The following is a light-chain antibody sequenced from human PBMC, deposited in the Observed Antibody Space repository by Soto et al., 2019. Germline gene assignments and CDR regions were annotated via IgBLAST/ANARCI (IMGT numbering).Light chain of an antibody. V-gene: IGKV1-5*01. J-gene: IGKJ1*01. CDR3: QPYSTYYLWT. CDR2: DAS. Sequence: DIQMTHPPTTLSASVGDRVTITCRASQSISHWVAWFQQKPGKAPKLLIYDASSLESGVLSRFSGSGSGTKFTLTINSLQPDDVASYYCQPYSTYYLWTFGQGTKV. CDR1: QSISHW.